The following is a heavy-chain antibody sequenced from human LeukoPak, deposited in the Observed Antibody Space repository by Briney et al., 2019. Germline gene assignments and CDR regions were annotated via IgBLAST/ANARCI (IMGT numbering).Heavy chain of an antibody. CDR3: ARGYWRGNFDY. CDR2: IYSSGST. V-gene: IGHV4-59*01. CDR1: GASMSSYY. D-gene: IGHD2-8*02. Sequence: SETLSLTCTVSGASMSSYYWTWIRQPPGKGLEWIGYIYSSGSTNSNPSLKSRVTISVDTSKNQFSLKLNSVTAADTAVYHCARGYWRGNFDYWGQGTLVTVSS. J-gene: IGHJ4*02.